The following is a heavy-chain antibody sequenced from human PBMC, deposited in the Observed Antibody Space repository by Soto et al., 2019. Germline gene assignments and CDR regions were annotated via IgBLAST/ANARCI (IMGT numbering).Heavy chain of an antibody. J-gene: IGHJ5*02. D-gene: IGHD1-26*01. Sequence: EVQLVESGGGLVQPGGSLRLSCAASGFTFNSYWMTWVRQAPGKGLEWVANIKKDGSEKYYVDTVKGRFTISRNNAKNTRYLQMNSLRAEDTAVYYCARGWGLDPWGQGTLVTVSS. CDR1: GFTFNSYW. V-gene: IGHV3-7*04. CDR3: ARGWGLDP. CDR2: IKKDGSEK.